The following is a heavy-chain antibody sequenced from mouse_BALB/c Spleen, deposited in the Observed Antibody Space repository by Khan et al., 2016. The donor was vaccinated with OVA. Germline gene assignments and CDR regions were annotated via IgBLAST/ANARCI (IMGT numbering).Heavy chain of an antibody. V-gene: IGHV5-6-5*01. CDR1: GFTFSNYD. Sequence: EVELVEPGGGLVKPGGSLKLSCAASGFTFSNYDMSWVRQTPEKRLEWVASISSGGNTYYPDSVKGRFTISRDNARTLLYLHMSSLRSEDTPMHCCARGPHYGSSPCYFDYWCQGTTLTVSS. CDR3: ARGPHYGSSPCYFDY. CDR2: ISSGGNT. J-gene: IGHJ2*01. D-gene: IGHD1-1*01.